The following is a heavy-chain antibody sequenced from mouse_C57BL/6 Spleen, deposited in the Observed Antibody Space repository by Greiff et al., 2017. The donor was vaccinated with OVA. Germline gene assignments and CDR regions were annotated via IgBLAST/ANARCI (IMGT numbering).Heavy chain of an antibody. V-gene: IGHV1-64*01. CDR1: GYTFTSYW. CDR2: IHPNSGST. Sequence: QVQLQQPGAELVKPGASVTLSCKASGYTFTSYWMHWVKQRPGHGLEWIGMIHPNSGSTNYNEKFKSKTTLTVDKSSSTAYMQLSSLTSEDSAVYYCARRGIYDGYYGAMDYWGQGTSVTVSS. D-gene: IGHD2-3*01. J-gene: IGHJ4*01. CDR3: ARRGIYDGYYGAMDY.